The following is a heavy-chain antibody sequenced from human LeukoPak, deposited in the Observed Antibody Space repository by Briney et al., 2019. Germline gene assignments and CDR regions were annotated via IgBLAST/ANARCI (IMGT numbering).Heavy chain of an antibody. Sequence: EGSLRLSCAASGFTFSSYSMNWVRQAPGKGLEWVSSISSSSSYIYYADSVKGRFTISRDNAKNSLYLQMNSLRAEDTAVYYCARVLGYCSSTSCPLYYFDYWGQGTLVTVSS. J-gene: IGHJ4*02. V-gene: IGHV3-21*01. CDR2: ISSSSSYI. D-gene: IGHD2-2*01. CDR1: GFTFSSYS. CDR3: ARVLGYCSSTSCPLYYFDY.